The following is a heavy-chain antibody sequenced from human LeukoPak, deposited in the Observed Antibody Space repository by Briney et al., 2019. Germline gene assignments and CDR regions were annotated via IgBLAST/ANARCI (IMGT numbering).Heavy chain of an antibody. J-gene: IGHJ3*02. Sequence: SETLSLTCTVSGGSISSSSYYWGWIRQPPGKGLEWIGSIYYNGSTYYNPSLKSRVTISVDTSKNQFSLKLSSVTAADTAVYYCARTKYSSSSYAFDIWGQGTMVTVSS. D-gene: IGHD6-6*01. CDR2: IYYNGST. CDR3: ARTKYSSSSYAFDI. CDR1: GGSISSSSYY. V-gene: IGHV4-39*01.